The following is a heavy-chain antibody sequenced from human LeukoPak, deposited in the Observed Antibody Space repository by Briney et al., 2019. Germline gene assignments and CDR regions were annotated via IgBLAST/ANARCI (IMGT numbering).Heavy chain of an antibody. J-gene: IGHJ4*02. CDR3: AKDAPGAGGFDY. Sequence: GGSLRLSCAASGFTFNSYAMSWVRQAPGRGLEWVSTIGANEITNYGDSVKGQFTISRDNSKSTLYLQMNSLRAEDTAVYYCAKDAPGAGGFDYWGQGTLVTVSS. CDR2: IGANEIT. CDR1: GFTFNSYA. V-gene: IGHV3-23*01. D-gene: IGHD6-19*01.